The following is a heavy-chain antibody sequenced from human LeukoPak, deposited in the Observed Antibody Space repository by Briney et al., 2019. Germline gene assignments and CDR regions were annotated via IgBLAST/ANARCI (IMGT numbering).Heavy chain of an antibody. CDR1: GFTFSSYA. CDR2: ISGSGGNT. D-gene: IGHD3-9*01. V-gene: IGHV3-23*01. J-gene: IGHJ4*02. Sequence: GGSLRLSCAASGFTFSSYAMSWVRQAPGKGLEWVSAISGSGGNTYYADSVKGRFTISRDNSKNTLYLQMNSLRAEDTAVYYCAKDWVLRYFDWLLSFDYWGQGTLVTVSS. CDR3: AKDWVLRYFDWLLSFDY.